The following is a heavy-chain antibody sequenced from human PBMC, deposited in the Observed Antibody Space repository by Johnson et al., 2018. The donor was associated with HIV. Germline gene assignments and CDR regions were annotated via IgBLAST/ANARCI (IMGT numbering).Heavy chain of an antibody. CDR2: ISYDGSNK. J-gene: IGHJ3*02. V-gene: IGHV3-30*03. Sequence: QMQLVESGGGLIQPGGSLRLSCAASGFTFNTYGMHWVRQAPGKGLEWVAVISYDGSNKYYADSVKGRFTISRDNAKNSLYLQMNSLRAEDTAMYYCARGRYSSSWYVGGLDAFDIWGQGTMVTVSS. D-gene: IGHD6-13*01. CDR1: GFTFNTYG. CDR3: ARGRYSSSWYVGGLDAFDI.